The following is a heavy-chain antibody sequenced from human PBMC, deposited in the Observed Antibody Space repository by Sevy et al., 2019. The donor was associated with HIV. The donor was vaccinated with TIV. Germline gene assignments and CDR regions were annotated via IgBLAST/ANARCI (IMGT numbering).Heavy chain of an antibody. CDR3: ARPRTAGAHRGGLDYFDP. CDR2: IYYSGST. J-gene: IGHJ5*02. CDR1: GASMSSSRYY. Sequence: SETLSLTCIVSGASMSSSRYYWGWIRQSPGKGLEWIGSIYYSGSTYYNPSLESRVTISVGTSKNQFSLRLTSVTAADTAIYYCARPRTAGAHRGGLDYFDPWGQGTLVTVSS. D-gene: IGHD6-13*01. V-gene: IGHV4-39*01.